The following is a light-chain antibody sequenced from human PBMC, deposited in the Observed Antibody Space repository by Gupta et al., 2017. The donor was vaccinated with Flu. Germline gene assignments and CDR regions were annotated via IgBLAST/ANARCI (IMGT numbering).Light chain of an antibody. V-gene: IGLV1-44*01. J-gene: IGLJ3*02. CDR3: ATWDDSGLCHV. Sequence: SVLTQPPAVSGTPGQRVTISCSGINSNIGGNAVNWYQQFPGAAPKLLMYSNYQRPSGVPDRFSGSKSGTSASLAISGLQSEDEADYFCATWDDSGLCHVFGGGTRLTVL. CDR2: SNY. CDR1: NSNIGGNA.